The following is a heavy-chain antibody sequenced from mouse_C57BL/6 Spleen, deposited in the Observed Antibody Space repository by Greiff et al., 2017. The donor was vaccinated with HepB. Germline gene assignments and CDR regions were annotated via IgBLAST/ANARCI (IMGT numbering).Heavy chain of an antibody. J-gene: IGHJ2*01. CDR1: GYTFTSYW. CDR2: IDPSDSYT. Sequence: QVQLQQPGAELVMPGASVKLSCKASGYTFTSYWMHWVKQRPGQGLEWIGEIDPSDSYTNYNQKFKGKSTLTVDKSSSTAYMQLSSLTSEDSAVYYCARRDSSGSFDYWGQGTTLTVSS. CDR3: ARRDSSGSFDY. V-gene: IGHV1-69*01. D-gene: IGHD3-2*02.